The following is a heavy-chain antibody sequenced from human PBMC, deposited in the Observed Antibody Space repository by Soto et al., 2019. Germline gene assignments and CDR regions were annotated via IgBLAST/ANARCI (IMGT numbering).Heavy chain of an antibody. J-gene: IGHJ3*02. D-gene: IGHD6-19*01. CDR3: ARDINSSGWYGDAFDI. CDR2: IYSGGST. CDR1: GFTVSSNY. V-gene: IGHV3-53*02. Sequence: EVQLVETGGGLIQPGGSLRLSCAASGFTVSSNYMSWVRQAPGKGLEWVSVIYSGGSTYYADSVKGRFTISRDNSKNTLYLQMNSLRAEDTAVYYCARDINSSGWYGDAFDIWGQGTMVTVSS.